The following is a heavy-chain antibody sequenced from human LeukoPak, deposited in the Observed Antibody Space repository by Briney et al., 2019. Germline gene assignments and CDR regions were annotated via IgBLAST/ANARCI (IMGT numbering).Heavy chain of an antibody. V-gene: IGHV4-59*01. J-gene: IGHJ4*02. CDR3: ARATRYYYDSSGYHPFDY. D-gene: IGHD3-22*01. CDR1: SGSISSYY. CDR2: IYYSGST. Sequence: SETLSLTCTVSSGSISSYYWSWIRQPPGKGLEWIGYIYYSGSTNYNPSLKGRVTISVDTSKNQFSLKLSSVTAADTAVYYCARATRYYYDSSGYHPFDYWGQGTLVTVSS.